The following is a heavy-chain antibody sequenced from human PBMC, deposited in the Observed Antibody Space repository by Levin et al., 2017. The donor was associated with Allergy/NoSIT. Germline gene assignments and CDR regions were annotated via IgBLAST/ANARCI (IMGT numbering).Heavy chain of an antibody. J-gene: IGHJ4*02. D-gene: IGHD2-15*01. CDR2: HFHSGTS. CDR3: ARGRDSAKVGY. V-gene: IGHV4-31*11. Sequence: SETLSLTCAVSGGSVRGGGDIWSWVRQHPGKGLEWIGSHFHSGTSYQNPSLRSRASTSLDTSANHFSLTLTSVTAADSAVYYCARGRDSAKVGYWGQGIQVTVSS. CDR1: GGSVRGGGDI.